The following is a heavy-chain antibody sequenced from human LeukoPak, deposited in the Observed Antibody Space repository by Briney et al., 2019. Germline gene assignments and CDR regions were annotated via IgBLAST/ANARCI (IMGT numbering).Heavy chain of an antibody. CDR2: ISNSGNTI. CDR3: ARRSRGTGSWYYFDY. Sequence: GGSLRLSCAASGFTFSSYEMNWVRQAPGKGLEWDSYISNSGNTIYYADSVKGRFTISRDNAKNSLYLQMNSLRAEDTAVYYCARRSRGTGSWYYFDYWGPGILVTVSS. V-gene: IGHV3-48*03. J-gene: IGHJ4*02. D-gene: IGHD3-10*01. CDR1: GFTFSSYE.